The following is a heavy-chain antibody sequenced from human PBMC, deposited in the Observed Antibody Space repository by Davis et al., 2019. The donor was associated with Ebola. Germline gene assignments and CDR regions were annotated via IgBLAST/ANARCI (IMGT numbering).Heavy chain of an antibody. J-gene: IGHJ6*02. CDR2: ISAYNGNT. D-gene: IGHD1-26*01. CDR1: GYTFTSSG. CDR3: ARVFGAMYYYGMDV. Sequence: AASVKVSCKASGYTFTSSGISWVRQAPGQGLEWMGWISAYNGNTNYAQKLQGRVTMTTDTSTSTAYMELRSLRSDDTAVYYCARVFGAMYYYGMDVWGQGTTVTVSS. V-gene: IGHV1-18*01.